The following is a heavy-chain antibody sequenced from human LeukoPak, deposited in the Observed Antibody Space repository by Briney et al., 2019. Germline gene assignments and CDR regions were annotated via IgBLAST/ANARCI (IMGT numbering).Heavy chain of an antibody. Sequence: GGSLRLSCALSGFPFDDYAMHWVRQAPGKGLEWVSAISGSGGSTYYADSVKGRFTISRDNSKNTLYLQMNSLRAEDTAVYYCVKDRVYYYDSSGYLDYWGQGTLVTVSS. CDR2: ISGSGGST. V-gene: IGHV3-23*01. CDR3: VKDRVYYYDSSGYLDY. J-gene: IGHJ4*02. D-gene: IGHD3-22*01. CDR1: GFPFDDYA.